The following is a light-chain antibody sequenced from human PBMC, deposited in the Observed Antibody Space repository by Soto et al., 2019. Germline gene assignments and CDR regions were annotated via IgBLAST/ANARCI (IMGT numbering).Light chain of an antibody. CDR2: DDG. Sequence: SYELTQPPSVSVAPGQTARLTCWGDNVGSKGVHWFQQRPGQAPVLVVYDDGGRPSGILERFSGSNSGNTATLTIISVEAGDEADYYCQVWDSSSDHVIFGGGTKLTVL. V-gene: IGLV3-21*02. J-gene: IGLJ2*01. CDR3: QVWDSSSDHVI. CDR1: NVGSKG.